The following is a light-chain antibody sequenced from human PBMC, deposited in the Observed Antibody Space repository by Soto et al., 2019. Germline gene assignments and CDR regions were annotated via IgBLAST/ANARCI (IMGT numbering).Light chain of an antibody. V-gene: IGKV1-33*01. CDR3: QQFDDLTFT. Sequence: DIKMTQSPSSLSASVGDRVTITCQASQDINNYLNWYQQKPGKAPKLLIYDASGLDSGVPSRFSGSGSGTYFTLTISSLQPEDIATYYCQQFDDLTFTFGQGTRLEIK. CDR1: QDINNY. J-gene: IGKJ5*01. CDR2: DAS.